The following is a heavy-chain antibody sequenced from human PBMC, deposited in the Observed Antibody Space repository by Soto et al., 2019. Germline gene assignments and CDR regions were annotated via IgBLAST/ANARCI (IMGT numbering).Heavy chain of an antibody. Sequence: QITLKESGPPLVKPTQTLTLTCTFSGFSLSTSGVGVGWIRQPPGKALEWLALIYWDDDKRYSPSLKSRLTITKDTSKYPVVLTMTNMDPVDTATYYCAHMMTTVVTHYGMDVWGQGTTVTVSS. V-gene: IGHV2-5*02. D-gene: IGHD4-17*01. CDR3: AHMMTTVVTHYGMDV. CDR2: IYWDDDK. CDR1: GFSLSTSGVG. J-gene: IGHJ6*02.